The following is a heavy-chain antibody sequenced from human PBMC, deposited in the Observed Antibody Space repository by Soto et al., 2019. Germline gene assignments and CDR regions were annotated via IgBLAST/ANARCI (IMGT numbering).Heavy chain of an antibody. CDR1: GFTFTSSA. Sequence: VASVKVSCKASGFTFTSSAVQWVRQARGQRLEWIGWIVVGSGNTNYAQKFQERVTITRDMSTSTAYMELSSLRSDDTAVYYCARIRGLLRFLEWFSMDFDYWGQGTLVTVSS. J-gene: IGHJ4*02. D-gene: IGHD3-3*01. CDR2: IVVGSGNT. V-gene: IGHV1-58*01. CDR3: ARIRGLLRFLEWFSMDFDY.